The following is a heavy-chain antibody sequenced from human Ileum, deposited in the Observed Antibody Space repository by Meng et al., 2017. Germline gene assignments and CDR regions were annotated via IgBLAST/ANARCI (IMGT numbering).Heavy chain of an antibody. CDR2: ITSSGRFI. CDR3: ANELRYYFEY. Sequence: EVLLVESGGGLVKPGRSLSLSCAASGFSFSTYTMHWVRQAPGKGLEWVPSITSSGRFIFYADSVKGRFTISRDNAKSSLYLQMNSLRDGDTAVYYCANELRYYFEYWGQGARSPSPQ. J-gene: IGHJ4*02. CDR1: GFSFSTYT. D-gene: IGHD4-23*01. V-gene: IGHV3-21*02.